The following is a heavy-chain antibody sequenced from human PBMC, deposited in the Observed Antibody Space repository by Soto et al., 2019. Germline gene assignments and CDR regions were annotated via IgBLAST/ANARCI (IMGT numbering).Heavy chain of an antibody. CDR3: GRGRSGQIVVFY. Sequence: ASVKVSCKASGYTFTGYYMHWVRQAPEQGPEWMGGIGPESGATRYAQKFQGRVTMTMDTSITTVYMELNNLRPDDTAIYYCGRGRSGQIVVFYWGQGTPVPVSS. J-gene: IGHJ4*02. CDR1: GYTFTGYY. D-gene: IGHD1-26*01. CDR2: IGPESGAT. V-gene: IGHV1-2*02.